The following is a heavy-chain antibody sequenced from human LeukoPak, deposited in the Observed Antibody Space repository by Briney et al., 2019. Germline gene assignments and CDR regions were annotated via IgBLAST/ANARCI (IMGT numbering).Heavy chain of an antibody. CDR2: MNPNSGNT. CDR1: GYTFTSYD. CDR3: AMIYDSSGYYFTY. V-gene: IGHV1-8*01. Sequence: GASVKVSCKASGYTFTSYDINWVRQATGQGLEWMGWMNPNSGNTGYAQKFQGRVTMTRNTSISTAYMELSSLRSEDTAVYYCAMIYDSSGYYFTYWGQGTLVTVSS. D-gene: IGHD3-22*01. J-gene: IGHJ4*02.